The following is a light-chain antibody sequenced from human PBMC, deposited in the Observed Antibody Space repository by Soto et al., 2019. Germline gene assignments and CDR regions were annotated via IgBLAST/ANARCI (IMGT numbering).Light chain of an antibody. Sequence: EIVMTQAPATLSGSLGEGATLSCRASESVGSNLAWFQQKPGQAPRLLMFAASSRATGIPARFSGSGSGTEFTLTISSLQSEDFAVYYCQQYNNWPRTFGQGTKVDI. CDR2: AAS. J-gene: IGKJ1*01. V-gene: IGKV3-15*01. CDR1: ESVGSN. CDR3: QQYNNWPRT.